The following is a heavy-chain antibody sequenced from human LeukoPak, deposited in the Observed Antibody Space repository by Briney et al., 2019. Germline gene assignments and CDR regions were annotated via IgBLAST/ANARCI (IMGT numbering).Heavy chain of an antibody. CDR3: ARDAGSYGNDY. V-gene: IGHV1-2*07. CDR1: GYIFTGYY. D-gene: IGHD3-10*01. CDR2: INPNSGGT. J-gene: IGHJ4*02. Sequence: ASVKVSCKASGYIFTGYYMHWVRQAPGQGLEWMGWINPNSGGTNYAHKFQGRVTMTRDTSISTAYMELSRLRSDDTAVYYCARDAGSYGNDYWGQGTLVTVSS.